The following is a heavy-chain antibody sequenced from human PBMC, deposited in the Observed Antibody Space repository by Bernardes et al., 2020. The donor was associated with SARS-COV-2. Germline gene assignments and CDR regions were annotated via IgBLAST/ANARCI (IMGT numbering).Heavy chain of an antibody. D-gene: IGHD2-21*01. CDR1: GFIFSNYW. CDR2: ISTDGSSA. V-gene: IGHV3-74*01. CDR3: VRGPSDGHGRFEY. J-gene: IGHJ4*02. Sequence: GGSLRLSCAASGFIFSNYWMHWVRQVPGKGLVWVSRISTDGSSANYADSVKGRFTISRDNGKNILYLRMTSLRPEDTAVYYCVRGPSDGHGRFEYWGQGTLGTVSS.